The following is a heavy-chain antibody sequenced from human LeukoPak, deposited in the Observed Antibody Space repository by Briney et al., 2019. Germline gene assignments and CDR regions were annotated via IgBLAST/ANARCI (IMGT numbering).Heavy chain of an antibody. CDR3: ARDRPYGSGSYCDY. V-gene: IGHV4-59*12. CDR2: IYYSGST. D-gene: IGHD3-10*01. CDR1: GGSISSYY. J-gene: IGHJ4*02. Sequence: SETLSLTCTVSGGSISSYYWSWIRQPPGKGLEWIGYIYYSGSTNYNPSLKSRVTISVDTSKNQFSLKLSSVTAADTAVYYCARDRPYGSGSYCDYWGQGTLVTVSS.